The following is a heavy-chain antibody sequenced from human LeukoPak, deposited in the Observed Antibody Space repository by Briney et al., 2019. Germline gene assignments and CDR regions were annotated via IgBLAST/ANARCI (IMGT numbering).Heavy chain of an antibody. D-gene: IGHD3-3*01. J-gene: IGHJ5*02. CDR2: ISSSSSYI. CDR3: ARGFGVVITKLNWFDP. CDR1: GFTFSSYW. Sequence: GSLRLSCAASGFTFSSYWMSWVRQAPGKGLEWVSSISSSSSYIYYADSVKGRFTISRDNAKNSLYLQMNSLRAEDTAVYYCARGFGVVITKLNWFDPWGQGTLVTVSS. V-gene: IGHV3-21*01.